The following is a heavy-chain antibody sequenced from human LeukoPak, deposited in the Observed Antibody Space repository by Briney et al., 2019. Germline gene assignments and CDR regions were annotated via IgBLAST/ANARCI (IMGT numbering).Heavy chain of an antibody. CDR3: ARDNDEWELLI. CDR2: IKQDGSEK. CDR1: GFTLSSYW. J-gene: IGHJ4*02. V-gene: IGHV3-7*01. Sequence: GGSLRLSCAASGFTLSSYWMSWVRQAPGKGLEWVANIKQDGSEKYYVDSVRGRFTISRDNAKNSLYLQMNSLRAEDTAVYYCARDNDEWELLIWGQGTLVTVSS. D-gene: IGHD1-26*01.